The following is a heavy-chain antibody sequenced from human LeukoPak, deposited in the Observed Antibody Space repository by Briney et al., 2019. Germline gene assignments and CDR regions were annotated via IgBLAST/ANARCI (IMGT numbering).Heavy chain of an antibody. Sequence: PSETLSLTCTVSGYSINSGYFWGWIRQPPGMGLEWIGSIYSSGSTYYNPSLKSRVTMSVDTSNNQFSLRLTSVTAADTAVYYCARQTGSGLFILPGGQGTLVTVSS. CDR2: IYSSGST. J-gene: IGHJ4*02. V-gene: IGHV4-38-2*02. D-gene: IGHD3/OR15-3a*01. CDR3: ARQTGSGLFILP. CDR1: GYSINSGYF.